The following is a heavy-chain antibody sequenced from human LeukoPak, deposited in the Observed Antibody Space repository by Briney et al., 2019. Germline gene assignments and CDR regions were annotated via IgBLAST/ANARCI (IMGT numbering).Heavy chain of an antibody. J-gene: IGHJ4*02. D-gene: IGHD3-16*02. V-gene: IGHV3-7*01. CDR3: ARDRYDNVWGSYRYTDY. CDR2: IKQDGSEK. Sequence: GGSLRLSCAASGFTFSNAWMSRVRQAPGKGLEWVANIKQDGSEKYYVDSVKGRFTISRDNAKNSLYLQMNSLRAEDTAVYYCARDRYDNVWGSYRYTDYWGQGTLVTVSS. CDR1: GFTFSNAW.